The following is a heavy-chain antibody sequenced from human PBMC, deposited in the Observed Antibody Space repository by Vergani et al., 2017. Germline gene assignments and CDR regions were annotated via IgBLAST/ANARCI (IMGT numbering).Heavy chain of an antibody. CDR1: GDSISSNNC. CDR2: ICHTEDT. J-gene: IGHJ4*02. D-gene: IGHD2-2*02. V-gene: IGHV4-4*03. Sequence: QVQLQESGPGLVKPPGTLSLTCAVSGDSISSNNCWTWVRQPPGKGLEWIGEICHTEDTKYSPSLKSRVTVSVDESRNLFSLRLNSVTAADTAVYYCATIGYRRWGYYFYYWGQGILGTVSS. CDR3: ATIGYRRWGYYFYY.